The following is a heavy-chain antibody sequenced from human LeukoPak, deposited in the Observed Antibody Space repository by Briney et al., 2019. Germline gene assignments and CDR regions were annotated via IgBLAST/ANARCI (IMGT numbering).Heavy chain of an antibody. D-gene: IGHD2-15*01. CDR2: ISSSSSYT. CDR1: GFTFSDYY. Sequence: PGGSLRLSCAASGFTFSDYYMSWIRQAPGKGLEWVSYISSSSSYTNYADSVKGRFTISRDNAKNSLYLQMNSLRAEDTAVYYCARDGCSGGSCYYYYGMDVWGQGTTVTVSS. CDR3: ARDGCSGGSCYYYYGMDV. V-gene: IGHV3-11*06. J-gene: IGHJ6*02.